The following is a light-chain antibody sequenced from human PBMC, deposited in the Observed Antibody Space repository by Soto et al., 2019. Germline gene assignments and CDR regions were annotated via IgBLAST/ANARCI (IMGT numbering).Light chain of an antibody. J-gene: IGLJ1*01. CDR2: DTS. CDR1: TGAVTSGHY. V-gene: IGLV7-46*01. CDR3: LLSYSGARPYV. Sequence: QAVVTQEPSLTVSPGGTVTLTCGSSTGAVTSGHYPYWFQQKPGQAPRTLIYDTSNKHSWTPARFSGSLLGGKAALTLSGAQPEDEAEYYCLLSYSGARPYVFGPGTKVTVL.